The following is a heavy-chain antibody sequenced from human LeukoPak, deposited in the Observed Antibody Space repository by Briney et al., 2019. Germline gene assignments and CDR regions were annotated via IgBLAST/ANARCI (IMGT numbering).Heavy chain of an antibody. Sequence: GGSLRLSCAASGFTFSNYAMHWVRQAPGKGLQWVAVISYDGSNKYYADSVKGRLTISRDNSKNTLYLQMNSLRAEDTAVFYCARLRGCSGGSCYHYYALDVWGQGTTVTVSS. D-gene: IGHD2-15*01. J-gene: IGHJ6*02. V-gene: IGHV3-30*04. CDR2: ISYDGSNK. CDR3: ARLRGCSGGSCYHYYALDV. CDR1: GFTFSNYA.